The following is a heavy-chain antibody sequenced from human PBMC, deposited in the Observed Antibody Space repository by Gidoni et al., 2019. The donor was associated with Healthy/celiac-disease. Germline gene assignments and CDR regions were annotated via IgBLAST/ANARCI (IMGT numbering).Heavy chain of an antibody. V-gene: IGHV1-46*01. Sequence: QVQLVQSGAEVKKPGASVKVSCKASGYTFTSYYMHWVRQAPGQGLEWMGIINPSGGSPSYAQKFQGRVTMTRDTSTSTVYMELSSLRSEDTAVYYCARDRVVGSYSSWGAFDIWGQGTMVTVSS. CDR2: INPSGGSP. CDR1: GYTFTSYY. CDR3: ARDRVVGSYSSWGAFDI. D-gene: IGHD1-26*01. J-gene: IGHJ3*02.